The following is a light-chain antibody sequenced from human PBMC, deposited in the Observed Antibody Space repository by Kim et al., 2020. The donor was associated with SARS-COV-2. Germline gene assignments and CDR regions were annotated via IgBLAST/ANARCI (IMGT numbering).Light chain of an antibody. CDR2: GRN. CDR1: SLRSNY. J-gene: IGLJ2*01. Sequence: AVGQTGKITCQGDSLRSNYATWYQQKPGQAPVLVSYGRNRRPTGIPDRFSGSSSGSTASLTITGAQAGDEADYFCSFRDNSRNLVLFGGGTQLTVL. V-gene: IGLV3-19*01. CDR3: SFRDNSRNLVL.